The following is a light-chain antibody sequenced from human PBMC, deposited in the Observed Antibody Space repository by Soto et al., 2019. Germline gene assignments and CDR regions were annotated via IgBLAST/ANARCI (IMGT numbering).Light chain of an antibody. J-gene: IGKJ1*01. CDR3: PKYNSAPWT. CDR2: VAS. V-gene: IGKV1-27*01. CDR1: QGISNY. Sequence: DIQMTQSPSSLSASVGDRVTITCRASQGISNYLAWYQQQPVKVPKLLIYVASTLQSGVPSRFSGSGSGTDFTLTISSLAPEDVATYYCPKYNSAPWTFGQGTKVEIK.